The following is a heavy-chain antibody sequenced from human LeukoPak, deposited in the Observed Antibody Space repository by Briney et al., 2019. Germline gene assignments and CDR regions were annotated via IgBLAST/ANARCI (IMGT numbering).Heavy chain of an antibody. Sequence: SVKVSCKASGGTFSSNAISWVRQAPGQGLEWMGRIIPIFGTANYAQKFQGRVTITTDESTSTAYMELSSLRSEDTAVYYCARTTVTTHWFDPWGQGTLVTVSS. D-gene: IGHD4-11*01. V-gene: IGHV1-69*05. CDR2: IIPIFGTA. CDR3: ARTTVTTHWFDP. CDR1: GGTFSSNA. J-gene: IGHJ5*02.